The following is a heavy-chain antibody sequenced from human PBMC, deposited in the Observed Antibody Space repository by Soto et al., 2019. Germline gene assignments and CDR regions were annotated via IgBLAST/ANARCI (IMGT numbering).Heavy chain of an antibody. Sequence: GGSLRLSCAASGFTFSSYGMHWVRQAPGKGLEWVAVISYDGSNKYYADSVKGRFTISRDNSKNTLYLQMNSLRAEDTAVYYCAKDWDYYDSSGPEGDYFDYWGQGTLVTVSS. J-gene: IGHJ4*02. V-gene: IGHV3-30*18. CDR1: GFTFSSYG. D-gene: IGHD3-22*01. CDR2: ISYDGSNK. CDR3: AKDWDYYDSSGPEGDYFDY.